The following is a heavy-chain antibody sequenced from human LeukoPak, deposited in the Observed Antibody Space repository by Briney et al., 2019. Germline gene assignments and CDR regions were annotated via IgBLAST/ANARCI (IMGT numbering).Heavy chain of an antibody. D-gene: IGHD3-22*01. V-gene: IGHV3-21*01. CDR3: ARDYYYDSCGYYYMDV. Sequence: GGSLRLSCAASGFTFSSYGMHWVRQAPGKGLEWVSSISSSSSYIYYADSVKGRFTISRDNAKNSLYLQMNSLRAEDTAVYYCARDYYYDSCGYYYMDVWGKGTTVTVSS. CDR2: ISSSSSYI. CDR1: GFTFSSYG. J-gene: IGHJ6*03.